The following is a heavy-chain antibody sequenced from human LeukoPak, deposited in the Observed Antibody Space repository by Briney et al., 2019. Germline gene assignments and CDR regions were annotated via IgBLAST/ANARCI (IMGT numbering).Heavy chain of an antibody. V-gene: IGHV3-21*01. J-gene: IGHJ4*02. D-gene: IGHD6-19*01. CDR3: TRDGESSGWYSSC. CDR1: GFTFSSYS. CDR2: ISSSGAYI. Sequence: PGGSLRLSCAASGFTFSSYSVNWVRQAPGKGLQWVSSISSSGAYIFYADSVQGRFTISRDNAKNSLYLQMNSLRAEDTAVYYCTRDGESSGWYSSCWGQGTLVTVSS.